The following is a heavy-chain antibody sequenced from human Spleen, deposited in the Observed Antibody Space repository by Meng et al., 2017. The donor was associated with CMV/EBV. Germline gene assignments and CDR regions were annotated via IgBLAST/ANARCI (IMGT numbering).Heavy chain of an antibody. CDR3: AKIFPSDYYKYSMDV. Sequence: SETLSLTCTVSGASITSSSYFWDGIRQSPGKGLEWIGSLSYGGNIYYNSSLKSRVTISVDMSKNQITLRLTSVTAADTAVYYCAKIFPSDYYKYSMDVWGQGTTVTVSS. V-gene: IGHV4-39*06. CDR2: LSYGGNI. CDR1: GASITSSSYF. J-gene: IGHJ6*02. D-gene: IGHD3-3*01.